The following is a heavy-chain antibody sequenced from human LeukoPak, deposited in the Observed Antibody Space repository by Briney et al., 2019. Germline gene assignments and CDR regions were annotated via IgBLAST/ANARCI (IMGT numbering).Heavy chain of an antibody. V-gene: IGHV3-23*01. CDR2: ISGSGGST. CDR1: GFTFSSYA. CDR3: ARETGFGELFPYCLDV. J-gene: IGHJ6*02. Sequence: GGSLRLSCAASGFTFSSYAMSWVRQAPGKGLDWVSGISGSGGSTNHADSVKGRFTISRDNSKNTLYLQMNSLRAEDTAVYYCARETGFGELFPYCLDVWGRGTTVTVSS. D-gene: IGHD3-10*01.